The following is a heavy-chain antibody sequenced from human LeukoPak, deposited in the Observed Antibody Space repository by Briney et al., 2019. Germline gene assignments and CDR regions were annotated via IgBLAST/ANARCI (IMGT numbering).Heavy chain of an antibody. D-gene: IGHD6-19*01. Sequence: GGSLRLSCAASGFTFDNYRMSWVRQAPGKGLEWVSVLYGAGSTYYADSVRGRFTISRHDSHNTLFLQMNSLRAEDTAVYYCARGGTPGFSTGRIDFWGQGTLVTVSS. CDR1: GFTFDNYR. J-gene: IGHJ4*02. V-gene: IGHV3-53*04. CDR2: LYGAGST. CDR3: ARGGTPGFSTGRIDF.